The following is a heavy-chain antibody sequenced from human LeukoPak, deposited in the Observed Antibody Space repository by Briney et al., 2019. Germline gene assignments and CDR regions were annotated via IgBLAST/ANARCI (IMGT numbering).Heavy chain of an antibody. Sequence: ASVKVSCKASGGTFSSYAFSWVRQAPGQGLEWMGRIIPIVGIANYAQKFQGRVTVTADTSTSTAYMELSSLRSEDTAVYYCARDPCSGGSCYSGDAFDIWGQGTMVTVSS. V-gene: IGHV1-69*04. CDR1: GGTFSSYA. CDR3: ARDPCSGGSCYSGDAFDI. J-gene: IGHJ3*02. D-gene: IGHD2-15*01. CDR2: IIPIVGIA.